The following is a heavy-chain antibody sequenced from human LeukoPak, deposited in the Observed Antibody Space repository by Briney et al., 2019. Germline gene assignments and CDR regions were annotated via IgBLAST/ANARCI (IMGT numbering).Heavy chain of an antibody. D-gene: IGHD1-26*01. CDR1: GGSISSYY. CDR3: AIGSYYYFDY. Sequence: KPSETLSLTCTVSGGSISSYYWSWIRQPPGKGLEWIGYIYYSGSTNYNPSLKSRVTISVDTSKNQFSLKLSSVTAADTAVYYCAIGSYYYFDYWGQGTLVTVSS. J-gene: IGHJ4*02. CDR2: IYYSGST. V-gene: IGHV4-59*01.